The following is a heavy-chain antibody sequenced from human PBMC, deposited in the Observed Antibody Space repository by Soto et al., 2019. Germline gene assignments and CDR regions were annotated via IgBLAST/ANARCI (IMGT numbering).Heavy chain of an antibody. CDR1: GYSFNSYW. J-gene: IGHJ6*02. Sequence: EVQLVQSGAEVKKPGESLRISCKGSGYSFNSYWISWVRQMPGKGLEWMGRIDPSDSYINYNPSFQGHVTISADKSISTAYLQWSSLKASDTAMYYCARTRGQNFNGGNCYFGMDVWGQGTTVTVSS. CDR3: ARTRGQNFNGGNCYFGMDV. V-gene: IGHV5-10-1*01. D-gene: IGHD2-15*01. CDR2: IDPSDSYI.